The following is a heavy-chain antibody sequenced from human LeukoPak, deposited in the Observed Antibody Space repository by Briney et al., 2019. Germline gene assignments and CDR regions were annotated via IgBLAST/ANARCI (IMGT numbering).Heavy chain of an antibody. D-gene: IGHD2-2*01. Sequence: ASVKVSCKASGYTFTDYSMHWVRQAPGQGLEWLGWINPKSGGTNYAQKFQGRVTMTRDTSISTAYMELSRLRSDDTAVYYCARVEDCSSTSCQYYYYMDVWGKGTTVTVSS. J-gene: IGHJ6*03. CDR3: ARVEDCSSTSCQYYYYMDV. CDR2: INPKSGGT. CDR1: GYTFTDYS. V-gene: IGHV1-2*02.